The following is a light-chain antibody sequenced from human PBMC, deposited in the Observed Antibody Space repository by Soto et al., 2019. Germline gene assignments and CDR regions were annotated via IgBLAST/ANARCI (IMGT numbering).Light chain of an antibody. V-gene: IGKV3-15*01. CDR2: GAS. CDR1: QSVSSN. Sequence: EIVMTQSPATLSVSPGERATLSCRASQSVSSNLAWYQQKPGQAPRLLIYGASTRATGIPARFSGSGSGTEFTLTISSLQPDDFATYYCQQYDKYAWTFGQGTKV. J-gene: IGKJ1*01. CDR3: QQYDKYAWT.